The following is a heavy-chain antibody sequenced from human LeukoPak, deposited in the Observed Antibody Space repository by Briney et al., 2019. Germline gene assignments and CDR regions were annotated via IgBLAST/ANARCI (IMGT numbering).Heavy chain of an antibody. Sequence: GRTLRLSCAASGLTFRSYAMHWVGQTAGKGLKWVAVISYGGNNKYYADSVKGRFAISRVNSKNTLYLQMNSLRAEDTAVYYCARDSASSGYYLEYFQHGGQGTLVTVSA. CDR1: GLTFRSYA. D-gene: IGHD3-22*01. V-gene: IGHV3-30*09. CDR3: ARDSASSGYYLEYFQH. J-gene: IGHJ1*01. CDR2: ISYGGNNK.